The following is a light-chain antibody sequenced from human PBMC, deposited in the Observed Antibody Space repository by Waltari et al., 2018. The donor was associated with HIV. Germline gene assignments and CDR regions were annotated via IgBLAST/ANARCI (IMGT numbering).Light chain of an antibody. V-gene: IGKV3-15*01. CDR3: QQYNDWPRT. CDR1: QRVSSN. CDR2: AAS. J-gene: IGKJ1*01. Sequence: EVAMTQSPATLSVSPGERATLACRASQRVSSNLAWYQQKPGQAPRLLIYAASTRATGVPVRISGSGSGTEFTLTISSLESEDFAVYYCQQYNDWPRTFGQGTKVEIK.